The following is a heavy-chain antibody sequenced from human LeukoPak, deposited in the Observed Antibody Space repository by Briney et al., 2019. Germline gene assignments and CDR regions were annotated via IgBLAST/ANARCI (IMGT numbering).Heavy chain of an antibody. CDR3: ARDLYYYDSSGYPDY. CDR1: GFTFSIYA. J-gene: IGHJ4*02. CDR2: ISYDGTNK. D-gene: IGHD3-22*01. Sequence: SGGSLRLSCAASGFTFSIYAMHWVRQAPGKGLEWVALISYDGTNKYYADSVKGRFTISRDNSKNTLYLQVNSLRAEDTAVYYCARDLYYYDSSGYPDYWGQGTLVTVSS. V-gene: IGHV3-30-3*01.